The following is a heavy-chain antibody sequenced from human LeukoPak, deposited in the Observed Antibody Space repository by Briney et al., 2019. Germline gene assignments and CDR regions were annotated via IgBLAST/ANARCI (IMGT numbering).Heavy chain of an antibody. CDR1: GDSISSYY. V-gene: IGHV4-59*01. Sequence: SETLSLTCTVSGDSISSYYWSWIRQLPGRGLEWIGYIYHSGSTNYNPSLKSRVTISADTSKDQFSLKLASVTAADTAVYYCATGYSSTWYYFDYWGQGTLVTVSS. D-gene: IGHD6-13*01. CDR3: ATGYSSTWYYFDY. J-gene: IGHJ4*02. CDR2: IYHSGST.